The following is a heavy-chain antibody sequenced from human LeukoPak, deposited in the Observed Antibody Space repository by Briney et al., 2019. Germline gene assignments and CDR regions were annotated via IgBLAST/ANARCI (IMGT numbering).Heavy chain of an antibody. Sequence: GASVKVSCKASGYTFTSYDINWVRQATGQGLEWMGWMNPNSGNTGYAQKFQGRVTMTRNTSISTAYMELSSLRSEDTAVYYCARDGYGYCSSTSCDNYYYYGMDVWGQGTTVTVSS. CDR1: GYTFTSYD. D-gene: IGHD2-2*02. CDR2: MNPNSGNT. CDR3: ARDGYGYCSSTSCDNYYYYGMDV. J-gene: IGHJ6*02. V-gene: IGHV1-8*01.